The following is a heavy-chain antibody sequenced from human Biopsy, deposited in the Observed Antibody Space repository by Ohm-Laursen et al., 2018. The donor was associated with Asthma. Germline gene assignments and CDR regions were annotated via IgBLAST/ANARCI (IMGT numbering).Heavy chain of an antibody. CDR2: ISYDGNHK. CDR1: GFMFRSFG. Sequence: SLRLSCAASGFMFRSFGMHWVRQAPGKGLEWVAVISYDGNHKFYEDSVKGRFTISRDNSRNTLYLQMNSLRTEDTAVYYCAKRRGYSGHDNNYWGQGTLVIVSS. D-gene: IGHD5-12*01. J-gene: IGHJ4*02. V-gene: IGHV3-30*18. CDR3: AKRRGYSGHDNNY.